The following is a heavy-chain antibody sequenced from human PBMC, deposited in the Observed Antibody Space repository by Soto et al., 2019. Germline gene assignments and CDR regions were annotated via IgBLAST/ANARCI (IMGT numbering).Heavy chain of an antibody. CDR3: AKRGSGRYYKAWTDALDI. D-gene: IGHD3-10*01. CDR2: IYPGDSDT. V-gene: IGHV5-51*01. CDR1: GYSFTNYW. J-gene: IGHJ3*02. Sequence: PGESLKISCKGVGYSFTNYWIGWVRQTPGKGLEWMGIIYPGDSDTRYSPSIQGQVTISADKSINTAHLQWSGLKASDTAMYYCAKRGSGRYYKAWTDALDIWGQGTMVTVSS.